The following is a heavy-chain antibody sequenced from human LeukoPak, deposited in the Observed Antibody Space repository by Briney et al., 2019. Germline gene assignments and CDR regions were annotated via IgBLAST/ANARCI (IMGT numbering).Heavy chain of an antibody. J-gene: IGHJ6*02. CDR3: AREGSDYVWGSYRYHGPPKYYGMDV. Sequence: PSETLSLTCTVSGGSIRSGYYYWSWIRQPPGKGLEWIGSIYDSGSTYYNPSLKSRVTISVDTSKNQFSLKLNSVTAADTAVYYCAREGSDYVWGSYRYHGPPKYYGMDVWGQGTTVTVSS. CDR2: IYDSGST. V-gene: IGHV4-39*02. D-gene: IGHD3-16*02. CDR1: GGSIRSGYYY.